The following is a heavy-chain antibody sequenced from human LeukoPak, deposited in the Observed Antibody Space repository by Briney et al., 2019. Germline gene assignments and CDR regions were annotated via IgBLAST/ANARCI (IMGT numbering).Heavy chain of an antibody. V-gene: IGHV3-21*01. CDR3: AAFDFWSDYRG. J-gene: IGHJ4*02. D-gene: IGHD3-3*01. Sequence: GGSLRLSCAGSGFIFSNAWMNWVRQAPGKGLEWVSSISGSSSSIYYADSVKGRFTISRDNAKSSLHLQMNSLRAEDTAVYYCAAFDFWSDYRGWGQGTLVTVSP. CDR1: GFIFSNAW. CDR2: ISGSSSSI.